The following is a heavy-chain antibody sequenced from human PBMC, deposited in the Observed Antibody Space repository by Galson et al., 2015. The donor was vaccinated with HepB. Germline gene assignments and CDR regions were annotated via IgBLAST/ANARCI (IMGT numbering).Heavy chain of an antibody. Sequence: CAISGDSVSSTSSTWVWVRQSPSRGLEWLGRTYYRSKWYNDYAVSVKGRITFNPDTSKNQFSLELNSVTPEDTAVYYCSRGNYGSGGVPYWGQGALVTVSS. J-gene: IGHJ4*02. V-gene: IGHV6-1*01. CDR3: SRGNYGSGGVPY. CDR2: TYYRSKWYN. CDR1: GDSVSSTSST. D-gene: IGHD6-25*01.